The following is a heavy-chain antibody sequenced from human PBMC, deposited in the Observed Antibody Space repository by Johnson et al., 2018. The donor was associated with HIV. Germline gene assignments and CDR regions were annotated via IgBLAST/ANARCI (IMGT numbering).Heavy chain of an antibody. CDR3: GRPRIQLWSLDAFDI. CDR2: ISYDGSNK. D-gene: IGHD5-18*01. J-gene: IGHJ3*02. CDR1: GFTFSSYA. V-gene: IGHV3-30*04. Sequence: QMLLVESGGGVVQPGRSLRLSCAASGFTFSSYAMHWVRQAPGKGLEWVAVISYDGSNKYYADSVKGRFTISRDNSKNTLYLQMNSLRAEDTAVYYCGRPRIQLWSLDAFDIWGQGTMVTVSS.